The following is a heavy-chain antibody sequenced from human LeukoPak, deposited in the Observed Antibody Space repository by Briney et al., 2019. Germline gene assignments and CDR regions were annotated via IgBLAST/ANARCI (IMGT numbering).Heavy chain of an antibody. D-gene: IGHD1-26*01. CDR2: INHSGST. V-gene: IGHV4-34*01. J-gene: IGHJ6*03. Sequence: SETLSLTCAVYGGSFSGYYWSWIRRPPGKGLEWIGEINHSGSTNYNPSLKSRVTISVDTSKNQFSLKLSSVTAADTAVYYCARRVGAYDYYYYYYMDVWGKGTTVTISS. CDR1: GGSFSGYY. CDR3: ARRVGAYDYYYYYYMDV.